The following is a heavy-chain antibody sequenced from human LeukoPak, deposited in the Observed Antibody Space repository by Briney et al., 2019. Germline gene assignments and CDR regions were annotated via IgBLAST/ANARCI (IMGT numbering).Heavy chain of an antibody. CDR2: IIPIFGTA. CDR1: GGTFSSYA. CDR3: ARNWNDERYFDY. Sequence: ASVKVSRKASGGTFSSYAISWVRQAPGQGLEWMGRIIPIFGTANYAQKFQGRVTITTDESTSTAYMELSSLRSEDTAVYYCARNWNDERYFDYWGQGTLVTVSS. V-gene: IGHV1-69*05. J-gene: IGHJ4*02. D-gene: IGHD1-1*01.